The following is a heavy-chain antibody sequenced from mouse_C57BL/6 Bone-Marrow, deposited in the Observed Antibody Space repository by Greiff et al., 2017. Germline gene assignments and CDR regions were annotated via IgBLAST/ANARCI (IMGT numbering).Heavy chain of an antibody. V-gene: IGHV5-6*01. Sequence: EVQLVESGGDLVKPGGSLKLSCAASGFTFTSYGMSWVRQTPDKRLEWVATISSGGSYTYYPASVKGRFTISRDNANNTLYLQLSSLKSEDTAMYCCARQEGRWLLVFAYWGQGTLVTVSA. CDR2: ISSGGSYT. D-gene: IGHD2-3*01. CDR3: ARQEGRWLLVFAY. CDR1: GFTFTSYG. J-gene: IGHJ3*01.